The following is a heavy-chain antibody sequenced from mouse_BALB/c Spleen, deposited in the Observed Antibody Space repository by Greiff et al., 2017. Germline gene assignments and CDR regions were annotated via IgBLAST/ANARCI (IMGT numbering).Heavy chain of an antibody. V-gene: IGHV1S137*01. Sequence: QVQLKQSGAELVRPGVSVKISCKGSGYTFTDYAMHWVKQSHAKSLEWIGVISTYYGDASYNQKFKGKATMTVDKSSSTAYMELARLTSEDSAIYYCARSCTMITTQGTPMDYWGQGTSVTVSS. J-gene: IGHJ4*01. CDR3: ARSCTMITTQGTPMDY. CDR1: GYTFTDYA. CDR2: ISTYYGDA. D-gene: IGHD2-4*01.